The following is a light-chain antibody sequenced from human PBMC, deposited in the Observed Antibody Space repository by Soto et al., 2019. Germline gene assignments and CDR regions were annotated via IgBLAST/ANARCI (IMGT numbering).Light chain of an antibody. CDR2: KAS. J-gene: IGKJ1*01. Sequence: DIQMTQSPSSLSGSVGDRVTITCRASQTISSWLAWYQQKPGKAPKLLIYKASTLKSGVPSRFSSSGSGTEFTLTINSLQPDDSATYYCQQYTLFPWTFGQGTKVDIK. V-gene: IGKV1-5*03. CDR1: QTISSW. CDR3: QQYTLFPWT.